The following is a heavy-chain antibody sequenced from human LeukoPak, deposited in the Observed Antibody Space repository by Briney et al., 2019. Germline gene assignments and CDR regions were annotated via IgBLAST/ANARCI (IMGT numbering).Heavy chain of an antibody. CDR3: ARDQTIFGVVIAFDY. J-gene: IGHJ4*02. D-gene: IGHD3-3*01. CDR2: IYTSGST. CDR1: GGSISSGSYY. Sequence: SETLSLTCTVSGGSISSGSYYWSWIRQPAGKGLEWIGRIYTSGSTNYNPSLKSRVTMSVDTSKNQFSLKLSSVTAADTAVYYCARDQTIFGVVIAFDYWGQGTLVTVSS. V-gene: IGHV4-61*02.